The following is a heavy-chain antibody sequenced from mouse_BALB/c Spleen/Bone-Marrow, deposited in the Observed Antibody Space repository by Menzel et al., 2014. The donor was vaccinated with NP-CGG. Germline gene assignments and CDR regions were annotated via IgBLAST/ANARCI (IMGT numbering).Heavy chain of an antibody. D-gene: IGHD2-1*01. CDR2: INPGSGGT. J-gene: IGHJ4*01. CDR1: GYAFTNYL. CDR3: AREKGKDAMDY. V-gene: IGHV1-54*01. Sequence: VQLQQSGAELVRPGTSVKVSCKASGYAFTNYLIERVKQRPGQGLEWIGVINPGSGGTNYNEKFKGKATLTADKSSSTAYMQLSSLTSDDSAVYFCAREKGKDAMDYWGQGTSVTVSS.